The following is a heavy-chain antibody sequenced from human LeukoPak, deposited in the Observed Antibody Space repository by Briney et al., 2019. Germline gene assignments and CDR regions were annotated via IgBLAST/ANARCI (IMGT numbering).Heavy chain of an antibody. CDR1: GYSISSGYY. J-gene: IGHJ6*03. CDR3: ARQSLYYDFWSALDYYMDV. CDR2: IYHSGST. D-gene: IGHD3-3*01. Sequence: SETLSLTCAVSGYSISSGYYWGWIRQPPGKGLEWIGSIYHSGSTYYNPSLKGRVTISVDTSKNQFSLKLSSVTAADTAVYYCARQSLYYDFWSALDYYMDVWGKGTTVTVSS. V-gene: IGHV4-38-2*01.